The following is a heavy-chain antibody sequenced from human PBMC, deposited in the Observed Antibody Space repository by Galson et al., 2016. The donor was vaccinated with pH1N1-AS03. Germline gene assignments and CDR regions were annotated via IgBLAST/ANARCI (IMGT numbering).Heavy chain of an antibody. CDR2: VHYSGTT. J-gene: IGHJ5*02. Sequence: SETLSLTCAVSGGSMTSPDWWTWVRQPPGKGLEWIGEVHYSGTTSYNPSLNSRVTISVDTSKNQFSLKLSSVTAADTAVYYCARHLYGDYVGWFDPWGQGTLVTVSS. CDR1: GGSMTSPDW. V-gene: IGHV4-4*02. CDR3: ARHLYGDYVGWFDP. D-gene: IGHD4-17*01.